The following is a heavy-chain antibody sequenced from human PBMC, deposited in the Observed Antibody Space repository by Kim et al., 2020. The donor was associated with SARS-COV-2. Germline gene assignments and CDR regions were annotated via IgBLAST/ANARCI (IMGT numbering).Heavy chain of an antibody. V-gene: IGHV1-3*01. Sequence: ASVKVSCKGSGYTFSSYDIHWVRQAPGQGLEWMGCINAGNDKTKYSQKFQGRVTITGDPFASTAYMELNSLRSEDTAVYYCARDVGIAAPGTHWFDSWGQGTLVTVSS. J-gene: IGHJ5*01. CDR1: GYTFSSYD. D-gene: IGHD6-13*01. CDR3: ARDVGIAAPGTHWFDS. CDR2: INAGNDKT.